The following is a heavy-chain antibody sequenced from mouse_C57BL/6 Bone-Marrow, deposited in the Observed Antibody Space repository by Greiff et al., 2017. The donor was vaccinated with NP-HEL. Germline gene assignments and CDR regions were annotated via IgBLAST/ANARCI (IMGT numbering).Heavy chain of an antibody. CDR3: ARWGDYYAMDY. CDR1: GYTFTSYW. V-gene: IGHV1-69*01. Sequence: QVQLQQPGAELVMPGASVKLSCKASGYTFTSYWMHWVKQRPGQGLEWIGEIDPSDSYTNYNQKFKGKSTLTVDKSSSTAYMQLSSLTSEDSAVYYCARWGDYYAMDYWGRGTSVTVSS. CDR2: IDPSDSYT. J-gene: IGHJ4*01.